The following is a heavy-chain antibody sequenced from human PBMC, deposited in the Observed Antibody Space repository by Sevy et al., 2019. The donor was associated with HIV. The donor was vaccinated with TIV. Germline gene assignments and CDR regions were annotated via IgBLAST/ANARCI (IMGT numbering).Heavy chain of an antibody. CDR3: ARDPRIYGDYLLAYFDY. CDR2: IGYDGNNK. Sequence: GGSLRLSCAASGLTPSTYDIHWVRQAPGKGLEWVADIGYDGNNKFYADSVKGRFTISRDDSKNTVFLQMDSLRAEDTAVYYCARDPRIYGDYLLAYFDYWGQGTLVTVSS. V-gene: IGHV3-33*01. J-gene: IGHJ4*02. D-gene: IGHD4-17*01. CDR1: GLTPSTYD.